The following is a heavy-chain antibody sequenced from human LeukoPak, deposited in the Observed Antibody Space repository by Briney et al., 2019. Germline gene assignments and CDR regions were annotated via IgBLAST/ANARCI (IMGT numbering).Heavy chain of an antibody. J-gene: IGHJ4*02. CDR3: AREGPKGHDY. CDR2: INHSGST. CDR1: GGSFSGYY. V-gene: IGHV4-34*01. Sequence: PSETLSLTCAVYGGSFSGYYWSWIRQPPGKGLEWIGEINHSGSTNYNPSLKSRVTISVDTSKNQFSLKLSSVTAADTAVYYCAREGPKGHDYWGQGTLVTVSS.